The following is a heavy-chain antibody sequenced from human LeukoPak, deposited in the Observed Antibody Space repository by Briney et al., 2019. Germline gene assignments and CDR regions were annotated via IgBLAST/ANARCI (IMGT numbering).Heavy chain of an antibody. V-gene: IGHV3-15*01. J-gene: IGHJ4*02. CDR1: GFTFSNAW. CDR2: IKSKTDGWTT. Sequence: GGSLRLSCAASGFTFSNAWMSWVRQAPGKGLEWVGRIKSKTDGWTTDYAAPVKGRFTISRDNAKNSLYLQMNSLRAEDTAMYYCSKNSGSYREDYWGQGTLVTVSS. CDR3: SKNSGSYREDY. D-gene: IGHD1-26*01.